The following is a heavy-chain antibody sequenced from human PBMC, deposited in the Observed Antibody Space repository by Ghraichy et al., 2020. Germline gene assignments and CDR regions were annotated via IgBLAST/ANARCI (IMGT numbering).Heavy chain of an antibody. Sequence: GGSLRLSCATSGFTFSSYAMSWVRQAPGKGLNWVSAISGSGGSTYYADSVKGRFTISRDNSKNTLYLQMNSLRAEDTAVYYCAKSGQMGHAWFDPWGQGTLVTVSS. D-gene: IGHD5-24*01. J-gene: IGHJ5*02. V-gene: IGHV3-23*01. CDR3: AKSGQMGHAWFDP. CDR2: ISGSGGST. CDR1: GFTFSSYA.